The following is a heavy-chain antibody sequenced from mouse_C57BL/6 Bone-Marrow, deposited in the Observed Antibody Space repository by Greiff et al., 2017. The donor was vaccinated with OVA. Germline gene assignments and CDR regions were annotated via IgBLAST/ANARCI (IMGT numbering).Heavy chain of an antibody. V-gene: IGHV1-81*01. Sequence: VQLQQSGAELARPGASVKLSCKASGYTFTSYGISWVKQRTGQGLEWIGVIYPRSGNTSYNETFKGKATLTADKSSSTAYMELRSLTSEDSAVYVCARSGYYGSSSLGYWGQGTTLTVSS. CDR2: IYPRSGNT. CDR1: GYTFTSYG. D-gene: IGHD1-1*01. J-gene: IGHJ2*01. CDR3: ARSGYYGSSSLGY.